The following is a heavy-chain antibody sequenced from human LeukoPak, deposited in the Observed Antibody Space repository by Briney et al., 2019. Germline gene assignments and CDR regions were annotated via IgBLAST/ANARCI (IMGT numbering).Heavy chain of an antibody. V-gene: IGHV1-69*13. J-gene: IGHJ5*02. CDR2: ILPGLPTP. D-gene: IGHD4/OR15-4a*01. Sequence: SVKVSCKSSGGSFSTYTISWVRQAPGQRPEWMGGILPGLPTPNDAQKFQERVTISADEYTRTAYMELNSLRSDDTAMYYCARSTNYGDGWFGPWGQGTLVTVSS. CDR1: GGSFSTYT. CDR3: ARSTNYGDGWFGP.